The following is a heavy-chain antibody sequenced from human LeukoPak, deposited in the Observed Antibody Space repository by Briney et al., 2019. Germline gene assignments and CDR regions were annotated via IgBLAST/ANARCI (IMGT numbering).Heavy chain of an antibody. V-gene: IGHV5-51*01. CDR3: ARRGCNGGSCYAY. CDR2: IYPGDSDT. CDR1: GYSFSNDW. Sequence: HGESLKISCKGSGYSFSNDWIGWVRQMPGKGLEWMGIIYPGDSDTRYSPSLQGQVTISADKSISTAYLQWSSLGASDTAMYYCARRGCNGGSCYAYWGQGTLVTVSS. J-gene: IGHJ4*02. D-gene: IGHD2-15*01.